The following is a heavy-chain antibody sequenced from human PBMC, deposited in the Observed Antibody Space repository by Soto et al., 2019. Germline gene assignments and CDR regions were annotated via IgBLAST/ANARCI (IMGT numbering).Heavy chain of an antibody. CDR2: IIPILGIA. V-gene: IGHV1-69*08. J-gene: IGHJ3*02. Sequence: QVQLVQSGAEVKKPGSSAKVSCKASGGTFSSYTISWVRQAPGQGLEWMGRIIPILGIANYAQKFQGRVTITADKSTSTAYMELSSLRSEDTAVYYCARDPGKRAFDIWGQGTMVTVSS. CDR3: ARDPGKRAFDI. CDR1: GGTFSSYT.